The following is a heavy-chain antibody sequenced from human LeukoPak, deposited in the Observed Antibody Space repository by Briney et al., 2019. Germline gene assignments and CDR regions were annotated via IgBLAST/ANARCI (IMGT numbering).Heavy chain of an antibody. D-gene: IGHD3-16*01. Sequence: GGSLRLSCAASGFTFSSYAMSWVRQAPGKGLEWVSAISGSGGSTYYADSAKGRFTISRDNSKNTLYLQMNSLRAEDTAVYYCAKAHPDGAYDYVWGSYPAAPMDVWGQGTTVTVSS. J-gene: IGHJ6*02. V-gene: IGHV3-23*01. CDR3: AKAHPDGAYDYVWGSYPAAPMDV. CDR2: ISGSGGST. CDR1: GFTFSSYA.